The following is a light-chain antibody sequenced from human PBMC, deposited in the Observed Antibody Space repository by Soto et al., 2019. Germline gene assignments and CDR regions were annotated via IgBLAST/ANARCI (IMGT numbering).Light chain of an antibody. CDR1: QSVSSSY. CDR2: GAS. V-gene: IGKV3-20*01. Sequence: EIVLTQSPGTLSLSPGERATLSCRASQSVSSSYLAWYQQKPGQAPRLLIYGASSRATGIPDRFSGSGSGTDFTLTIRRLEPEDFAVDYCKQYGSSPITFGQGTRLEI. CDR3: KQYGSSPIT. J-gene: IGKJ5*01.